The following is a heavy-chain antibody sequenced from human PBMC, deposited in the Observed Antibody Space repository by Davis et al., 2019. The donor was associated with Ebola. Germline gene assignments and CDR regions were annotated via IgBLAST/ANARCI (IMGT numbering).Heavy chain of an antibody. CDR3: ARIRGIAAAWDYYYGMDV. CDR1: GFSLSTTGVG. J-gene: IGHJ6*04. V-gene: IGHV2-5*02. Sequence: SGPTLVKPTQTLMLTCTFSGFSLSTTGVGVGWIRQPPGKALEWLALIYWDDGKRYSPSLKSRLTITKDTSKNQVVLTMTNMDPVDTATYYCARIRGIAAAWDYYYGMDVWGKGTTVTVSS. D-gene: IGHD6-13*01. CDR2: IYWDDGK.